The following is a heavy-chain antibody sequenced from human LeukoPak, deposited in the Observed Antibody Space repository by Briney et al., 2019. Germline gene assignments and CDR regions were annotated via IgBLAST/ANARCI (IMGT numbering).Heavy chain of an antibody. CDR1: GFTFSSYE. Sequence: GGSLRLSCAVSGFTFSSYEMNWVRQAPGKGLEWVSYISSSGSTIYYADSVRGRFTISRDNAKNSLYLQMNSLRAEDTAVYYCARDLVVVVAATMSDAFDIWGQGTMVTVSS. CDR3: ARDLVVVVAATMSDAFDI. J-gene: IGHJ3*02. CDR2: ISSSGSTI. V-gene: IGHV3-48*03. D-gene: IGHD2-15*01.